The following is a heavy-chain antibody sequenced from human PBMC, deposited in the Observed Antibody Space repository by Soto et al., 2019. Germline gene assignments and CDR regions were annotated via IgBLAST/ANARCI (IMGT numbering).Heavy chain of an antibody. CDR2: IYHSGST. D-gene: IGHD6-13*01. CDR1: GGSLSSGGYS. CDR3: ARVGSSWLVDY. V-gene: IGHV4-30-2*01. Sequence: TLSLTCAVSGGSLSSGGYSWSWIRQPPGKGPEWIGYIYHSGSTYYNPSLKSRVTISVDRSKNQFSLKLSSVTAADTAVYYCARVGSSWLVDYWGQGTLVTVSS. J-gene: IGHJ4*02.